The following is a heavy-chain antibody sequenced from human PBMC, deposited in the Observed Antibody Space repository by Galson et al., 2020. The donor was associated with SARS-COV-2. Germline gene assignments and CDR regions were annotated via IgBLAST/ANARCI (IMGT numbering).Heavy chain of an antibody. CDR2: INHSGST. D-gene: IGHD5-18*01. CDR3: ARGLPGTAMDF. V-gene: IGHV4-34*01. CDR1: GGSFSGYY. J-gene: IGHJ4*02. Sequence: SETLSLTCAVYGGSFSGYYWSWIRQPPGKGLEWIGEINHSGSTNYNPSLKSRVTISVDTSKNQFSLKLSSVTAADTAVYYCARGLPGTAMDFWGQGTLVTVSS.